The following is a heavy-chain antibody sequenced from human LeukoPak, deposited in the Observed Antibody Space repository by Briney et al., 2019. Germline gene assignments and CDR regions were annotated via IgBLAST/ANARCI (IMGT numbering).Heavy chain of an antibody. V-gene: IGHV3-21*01. J-gene: IGHJ4*02. D-gene: IGHD6-19*01. CDR3: ARAGSSGWYSRNFDY. CDR2: ISSSSSYI. CDR1: GFTFSSYS. Sequence: KAGGSLRLSCAASGFTFSSYSMSWVRQAPGKGLEWVSSISSSSSYIYYADSVKGRFTISRDNAKNSLYLQMNSLRAEDTAVYYCARAGSSGWYSRNFDYWGQGTLVTVSS.